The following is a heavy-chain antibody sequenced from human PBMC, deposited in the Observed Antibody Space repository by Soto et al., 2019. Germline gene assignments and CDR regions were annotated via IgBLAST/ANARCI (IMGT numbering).Heavy chain of an antibody. V-gene: IGHV1-69*13. CDR2: IIPIFGTA. Sequence: SVKVSCKASGGTFSSYAISWVRQAPGQGLEWMGGIIPIFGTANYAQKFQGRVTITADESTSTAYMELSSLRSEDTAVYYCARGDYYDSSGYLSVDYWGKGTLVTVSS. CDR1: GGTFSSYA. J-gene: IGHJ4*02. D-gene: IGHD3-22*01. CDR3: ARGDYYDSSGYLSVDY.